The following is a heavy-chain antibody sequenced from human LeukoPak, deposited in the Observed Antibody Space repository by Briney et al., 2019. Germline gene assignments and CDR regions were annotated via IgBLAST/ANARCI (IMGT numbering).Heavy chain of an antibody. Sequence: GSLRLSCAASGFTFSSYAMSWVRQAPGKGLEWVSSISSSSSYIYYADSVKGRFTISRGNAKNSLYLQMNSLRAEDTAVYYCARVGGPVGYCSSTSCRGGFDYWGQGTLVTVSS. J-gene: IGHJ4*02. CDR1: GFTFSSYA. CDR2: ISSSSSYI. D-gene: IGHD2-2*01. V-gene: IGHV3-21*01. CDR3: ARVGGPVGYCSSTSCRGGFDY.